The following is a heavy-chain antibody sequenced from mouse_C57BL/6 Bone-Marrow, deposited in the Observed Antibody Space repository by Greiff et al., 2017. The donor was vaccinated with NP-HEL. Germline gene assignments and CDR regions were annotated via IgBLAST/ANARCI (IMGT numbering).Heavy chain of an antibody. CDR1: GFTFPFYW. CDR3: ARRRH. Sequence: QVHLQPPVSDLVQPVASVHLSCTASGFTFPFYWMPWVKPRPVPGLAWIGNINPSNGGTNYNEQFKSKATLTVDKSSSTAYMQLSSLTSEDSAVYYCARRRHWGQGTTLTVSS. V-gene: IGHV1-53*01. CDR2: INPSNGGT. J-gene: IGHJ2*01.